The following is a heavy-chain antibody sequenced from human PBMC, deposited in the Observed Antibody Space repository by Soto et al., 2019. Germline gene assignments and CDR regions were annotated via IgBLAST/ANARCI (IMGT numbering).Heavy chain of an antibody. CDR3: ARFSTGYYLDFDY. D-gene: IGHD3-9*01. CDR2: INSDGSST. Sequence: EVQLVESGGGLVQPGGSLRLSCAACGFTFSSYWMHWVRQAPGKGLVWVSRINSDGSSTSYADSVKGRFTISRDNAKNTLYLQMNSLRAEDTAVYYCARFSTGYYLDFDYWGQGTLVTVSS. V-gene: IGHV3-74*01. J-gene: IGHJ4*02. CDR1: GFTFSSYW.